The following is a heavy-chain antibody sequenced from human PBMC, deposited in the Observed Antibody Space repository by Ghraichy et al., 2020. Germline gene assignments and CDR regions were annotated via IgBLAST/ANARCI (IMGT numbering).Heavy chain of an antibody. V-gene: IGHV1-18*01. CDR2: ISAYNGNT. Sequence: ASVKVSCKASGYTFTSYGISCVRQAPGQGLEWMGWISAYNGNTNYAQKLQGRVTMTTDTSTSTAYMELRSLRSDDTAVYYCARVGYQLLFHYGMDVWGQGTTVTVSS. J-gene: IGHJ6*02. CDR3: ARVGYQLLFHYGMDV. CDR1: GYTFTSYG. D-gene: IGHD2-2*01.